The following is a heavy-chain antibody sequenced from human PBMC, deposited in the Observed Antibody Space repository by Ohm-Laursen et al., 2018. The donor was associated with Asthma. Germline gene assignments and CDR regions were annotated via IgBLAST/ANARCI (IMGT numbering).Heavy chain of an antibody. CDR1: GFTFSSFG. D-gene: IGHD1-14*01. CDR3: AKDFVVGTPGVSYNWFDP. CDR2: IWYDGSNK. V-gene: IGHV3-30*02. J-gene: IGHJ5*02. Sequence: SLRLSCSASGFTFSSFGMHWVRQAPGTGLEWVALIWYDGSNKYYADSVKGRFTISRDNSKNTLYMQMNSLRVEDTAVYYCAKDFVVGTPGVSYNWFDPWGQGTLATVSS.